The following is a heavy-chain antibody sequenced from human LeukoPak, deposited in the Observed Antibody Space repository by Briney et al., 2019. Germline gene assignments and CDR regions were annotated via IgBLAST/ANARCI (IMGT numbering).Heavy chain of an antibody. CDR2: ISSSSSYI. Sequence: GGSLRLSCAASGFTFSSYSMNWVRQAPGKGLEWVSSISSSSSYIYYADSVKGRFTISRDNAKNSLYLQMNSLRAEDTAVYYCARVPDYYDSSGSPFDYWGQGTLVTVSS. D-gene: IGHD3-22*01. CDR3: ARVPDYYDSSGSPFDY. J-gene: IGHJ4*02. V-gene: IGHV3-21*01. CDR1: GFTFSSYS.